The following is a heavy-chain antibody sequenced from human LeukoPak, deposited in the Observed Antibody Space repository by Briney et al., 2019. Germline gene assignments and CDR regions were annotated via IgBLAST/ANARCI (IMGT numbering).Heavy chain of an antibody. V-gene: IGHV3-21*01. D-gene: IGHD3-22*01. J-gene: IGHJ4*02. CDR1: GFTFSSYS. CDR2: ISSSSSYI. CDR3: ARGSYDSSGYYYVDLDY. Sequence: GGSLRLSCAASGFTFSSYSMNWVRQAPGKGLEWVSSISSSSSYIYYADSVKGRFTISRDNAKNSLYLQMNSLRAEDTAVYYCARGSYDSSGYYYVDLDYWGQGTLVTVSS.